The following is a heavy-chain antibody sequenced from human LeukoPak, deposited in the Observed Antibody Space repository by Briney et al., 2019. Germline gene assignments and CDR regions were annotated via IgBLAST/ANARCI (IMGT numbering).Heavy chain of an antibody. CDR1: GGSFSGYY. V-gene: IGHV4-34*01. CDR2: INHSGST. CDR3: ARGGYYGSGSYYNVY. Sequence: SETLSLTCAVYGGSFSGYYWSGIRQPPGKGLEWIGEINHSGSTNYNPSLKSRVTISVDTSKNQFSLKLSSVTAADTAVYYCARGGYYGSGSYYNVYWGQGTLVTVSS. J-gene: IGHJ4*02. D-gene: IGHD3-10*01.